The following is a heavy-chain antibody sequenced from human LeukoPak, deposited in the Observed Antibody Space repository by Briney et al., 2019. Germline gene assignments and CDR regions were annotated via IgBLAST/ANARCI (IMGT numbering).Heavy chain of an antibody. CDR1: GFTFSSYA. J-gene: IGHJ4*02. V-gene: IGHV3-64*01. CDR3: ARGHGDYAFDY. Sequence: GGSLRLSCAASGFTFSSYAMHWVRQAPGKGLEYVSAISSNGGSTYYANSVKGRFTISRDNSKSTLYLQMGSLRAEDMAVYYCARGHGDYAFDYWGQGTLVTVSS. D-gene: IGHD4-17*01. CDR2: ISSNGGST.